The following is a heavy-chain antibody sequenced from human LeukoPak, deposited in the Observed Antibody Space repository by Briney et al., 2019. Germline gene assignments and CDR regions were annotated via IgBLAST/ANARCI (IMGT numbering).Heavy chain of an antibody. J-gene: IGHJ4*02. CDR1: GGSISSDGYS. Sequence: SETLSLTCAVSGGSISSDGYSWSWIRQPPGKGLEWIGYIYHSGSTYYNPSLKSRVTISVDRSKNQFSLKLSSVTAADTAVYYCASGTTGYSSSWYGFDYWGQGTLVTVSS. CDR3: ASGTTGYSSSWYGFDY. D-gene: IGHD6-13*01. CDR2: IYHSGST. V-gene: IGHV4-30-2*01.